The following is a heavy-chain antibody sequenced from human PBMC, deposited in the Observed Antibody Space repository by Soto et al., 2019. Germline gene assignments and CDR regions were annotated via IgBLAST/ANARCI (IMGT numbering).Heavy chain of an antibody. CDR2: IWYDGSNK. Sequence: QVQLVESGGGVVQPGRSLRLSCAASGFTFSSYGMHWVRQPPGKGLEWVAVIWYDGSNKYYADSVKGRFTISRDNSKNTLYLQMNSLRAEDTAVYYCARDGHDILTGTYFSYWGQGTLVTVSS. CDR1: GFTFSSYG. D-gene: IGHD3-9*01. CDR3: ARDGHDILTGTYFSY. V-gene: IGHV3-33*01. J-gene: IGHJ4*02.